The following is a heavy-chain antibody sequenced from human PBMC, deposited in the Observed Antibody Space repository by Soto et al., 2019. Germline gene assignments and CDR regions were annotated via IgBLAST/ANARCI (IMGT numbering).Heavy chain of an antibody. Sequence: QVQLVQSGAEVKKPGSSVKVSCKASGGTFSSYAISWVRQAPGQGLEWMGAIIPTFGTANYAQKFQGRVTITADKSTSRAYMELSSLRSEDTAVYYCARGAVGYCSSTSCLHYYYYGMDVWGQGTTVTVSS. D-gene: IGHD2-2*01. J-gene: IGHJ6*02. CDR1: GGTFSSYA. CDR2: IIPTFGTA. V-gene: IGHV1-69*06. CDR3: ARGAVGYCSSTSCLHYYYYGMDV.